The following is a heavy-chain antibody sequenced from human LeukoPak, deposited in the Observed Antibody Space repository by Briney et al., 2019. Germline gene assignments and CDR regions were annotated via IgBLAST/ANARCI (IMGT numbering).Heavy chain of an antibody. CDR1: GFPFSTYW. D-gene: IGHD5-24*01. J-gene: IGHJ4*02. CDR2: INSDGSST. CDR3: VRAGYKDAYNL. Sequence: GGSLRLSCAASGFPFSTYWMDWVRQAPGKGLVWVSRINSDGSSTTYADSVKGRFTISRGNAKNTLSLQMSSLRVEDTAVYYCVRAGYKDAYNLWGQGTLVTVSS. V-gene: IGHV3-74*01.